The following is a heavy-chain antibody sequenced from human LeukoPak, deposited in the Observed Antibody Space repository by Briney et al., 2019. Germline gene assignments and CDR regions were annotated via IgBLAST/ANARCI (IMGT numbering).Heavy chain of an antibody. CDR3: TTEELLWFGELSDTLDY. Sequence: GGSLRLSCAASGFTFSSYGMHWVRQAPGKGLEWVAVISYDGSNKYYADSVKGRFTISRDNSKNTLYLQMNSLKTEDTAVYYCTTEELLWFGELSDTLDYWGQGTLVTVSS. CDR1: GFTFSSYG. D-gene: IGHD3-10*01. V-gene: IGHV3-30*03. J-gene: IGHJ4*02. CDR2: ISYDGSNK.